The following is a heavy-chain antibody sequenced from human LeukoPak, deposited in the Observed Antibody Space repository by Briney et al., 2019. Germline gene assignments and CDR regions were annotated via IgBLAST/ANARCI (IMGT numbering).Heavy chain of an antibody. J-gene: IGHJ4*02. V-gene: IGHV5-51*01. CDR1: GYSFTNYW. CDR3: ARGRGYCSSSSCYDFDY. CDR2: IYPGDSET. Sequence: GESLKISCTGSGYSFTNYWIAWVRQMPGKGLEWMGIIYPGDSETTYSPSFQGQVTISADKSITTTCLQWSRLEASDTAVYYCARGRGYCSSSSCYDFDYWGQGTLVTVSS. D-gene: IGHD2-2*01.